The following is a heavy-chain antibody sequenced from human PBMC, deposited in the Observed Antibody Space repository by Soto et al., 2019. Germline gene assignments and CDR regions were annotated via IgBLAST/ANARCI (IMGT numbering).Heavy chain of an antibody. CDR1: GGTFGSYA. D-gene: IGHD2-2*01. J-gene: IGHJ6*02. V-gene: IGHV1-69*01. CDR3: ARSQGSSTSLEIYYYYYYGMDV. Sequence: QVQLVQSGAEVKKPGSSVKVSCKASGGTFGSYAISWVRQAPGQGLEWMGGIIPIPGTANYAQKFQGRVKIAADESTRTDYMELSSLRSEDTAVYYCARSQGSSTSLEIYYYYYYGMDVWGQGTTVTVSS. CDR2: IIPIPGTA.